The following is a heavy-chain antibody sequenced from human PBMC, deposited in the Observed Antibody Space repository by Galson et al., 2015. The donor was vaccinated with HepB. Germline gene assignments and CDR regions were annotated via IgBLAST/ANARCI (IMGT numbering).Heavy chain of an antibody. CDR1: GFIFSTYA. CDR3: ARGLRYFDWISIDF. V-gene: IGHV3-30-3*01. Sequence: SLRLSCAASGFIFSTYAMHWVRQAPGKGLEWVALISSDGGNKYHADSVTGRFTMSRDNSKNTLYLQMNSLRAEDTAMYYCARGLRYFDWISIDFWGQGTLVTVYS. D-gene: IGHD3-9*01. J-gene: IGHJ4*02. CDR2: ISSDGGNK.